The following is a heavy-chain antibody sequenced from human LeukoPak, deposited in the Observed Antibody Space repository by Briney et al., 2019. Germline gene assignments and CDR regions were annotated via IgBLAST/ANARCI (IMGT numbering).Heavy chain of an antibody. CDR2: IGTAGDT. Sequence: TGGSLRLSCAASGFTFSAYDMHWVRQATGKGLEWVSAIGTAGDTYYTGSVKGRFTISRENAKNSLYLQMNSLRAGDTAVYYCVRAAKERVGGVYYFDYWGQGTPVTVSS. CDR1: GFTFSAYD. CDR3: VRAAKERVGGVYYFDY. V-gene: IGHV3-13*01. J-gene: IGHJ4*02. D-gene: IGHD1-1*01.